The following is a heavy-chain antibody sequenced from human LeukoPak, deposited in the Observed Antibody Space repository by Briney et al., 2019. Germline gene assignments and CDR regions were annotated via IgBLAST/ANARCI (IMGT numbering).Heavy chain of an antibody. D-gene: IGHD3-22*01. CDR2: INPNSGNT. Sequence: ASVKVSCKASGYTFTGYYMHWVRQAPGQGLEWMGWINPNSGNTGYAQKFQGRVTMTRNTSISTAYMELSSLRSEDTAVYYCAIRTLPHYYDSSAYSEWGQGTLVTVSS. J-gene: IGHJ4*02. CDR1: GYTFTGYY. V-gene: IGHV1-8*02. CDR3: AIRTLPHYYDSSAYSE.